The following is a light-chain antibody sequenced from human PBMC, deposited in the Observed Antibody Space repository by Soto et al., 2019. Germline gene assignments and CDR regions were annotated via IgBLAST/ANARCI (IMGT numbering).Light chain of an antibody. Sequence: QSALTQPPSASGTPGQRVTISCSGSSSNIGSHTVNWYQHLPGTAPRLLIYNNNQRPSGVPDRFSGSKSGTSASLAISGLQSEDEADYYCAAWDDILNGFYVFGTGTXVTVL. CDR3: AAWDDILNGFYV. CDR2: NNN. CDR1: SSNIGSHT. V-gene: IGLV1-44*01. J-gene: IGLJ1*01.